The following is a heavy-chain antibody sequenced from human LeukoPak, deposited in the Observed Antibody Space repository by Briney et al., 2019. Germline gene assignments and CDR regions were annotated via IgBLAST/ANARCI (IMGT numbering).Heavy chain of an antibody. J-gene: IGHJ4*02. V-gene: IGHV3-53*01. CDR2: IYNGGST. CDR3: ARTYSSSWYSFDY. CDR1: GFTVSSNY. Sequence: PGGSLRLSCAASGFTVSSNYMSWVRQAPGKGLEWVSVIYNGGSTYYADSVKGRFTISRDNSKNTLYLQMNSLRAEDTAVYYCARTYSSSWYSFDYWGQGTLVTVSS. D-gene: IGHD6-13*01.